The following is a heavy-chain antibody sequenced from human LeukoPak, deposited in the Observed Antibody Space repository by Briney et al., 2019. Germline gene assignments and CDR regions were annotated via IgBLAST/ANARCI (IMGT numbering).Heavy chain of an antibody. CDR2: IDWDDDK. J-gene: IGHJ4*02. CDR3: ARIRLREGVHSFDY. CDR1: GFSLSTRGMC. V-gene: IGHV2-70*11. Sequence: SGPTLVNPTQTLTLTCTFSGFSLSTRGMCVSWTRQPPGEALEWLARIDWDDDKYYNTSLQTRLTISKDTSKNHVVLTMTNMDPVDTATYYCARIRLREGVHSFDYWGQGTLVTVSS. D-gene: IGHD1-26*01.